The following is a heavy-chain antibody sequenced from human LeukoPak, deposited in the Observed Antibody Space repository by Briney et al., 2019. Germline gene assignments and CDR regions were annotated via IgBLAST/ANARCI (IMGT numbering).Heavy chain of an antibody. V-gene: IGHV4-61*02. Sequence: KPSQTLSLTCTVSGGSISSGSYYWSWIRQPAGKGLEWIGRNYTSGSTNYNPSLKSRVTISVDTSKNQFTMKLSSVTAADTAVYYCARGSKAGYKWYWFDPWGQGTLVTVSS. D-gene: IGHD5-24*01. J-gene: IGHJ5*02. CDR2: NYTSGST. CDR3: ARGSKAGYKWYWFDP. CDR1: GGSISSGSYY.